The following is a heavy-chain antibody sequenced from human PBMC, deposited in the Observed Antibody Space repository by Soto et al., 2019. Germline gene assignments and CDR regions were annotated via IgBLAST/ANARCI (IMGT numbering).Heavy chain of an antibody. CDR3: AKGMSHHSPRGVDY. J-gene: IGHJ4*02. V-gene: IGHV3-23*01. D-gene: IGHD2-21*01. CDR1: GFTFSSYA. CDR2: ITGSGGST. Sequence: EVQLLESGGGLVQPGGSLRLSCAASGFTFSSYAMSWVRQAPGKGLEWVSAITGSGGSTYYADYVKGRFTISRDNSKNTPYLQMNSLRAEDTAVYYCAKGMSHHSPRGVDYWGQGTLVTVSS.